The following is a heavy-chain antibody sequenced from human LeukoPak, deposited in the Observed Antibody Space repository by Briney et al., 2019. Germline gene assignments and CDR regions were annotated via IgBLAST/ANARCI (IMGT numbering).Heavy chain of an antibody. CDR2: ISSSGSTI. V-gene: IGHV3-48*03. Sequence: GGSLRLSCAASGFTFSSYEMNWVRQAPGKGLEWVSYISSSGSTIYYADSVKGRFTISRDNAKNSLYLQMNSLRAEDTAVYYCARAQRMIVPNFDYWGQGTLVTVPS. CDR3: ARAQRMIVPNFDY. D-gene: IGHD3-22*01. CDR1: GFTFSSYE. J-gene: IGHJ4*02.